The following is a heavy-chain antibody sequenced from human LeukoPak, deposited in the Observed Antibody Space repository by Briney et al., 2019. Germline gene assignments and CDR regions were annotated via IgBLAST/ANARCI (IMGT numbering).Heavy chain of an antibody. CDR2: ISSSSTYI. D-gene: IGHD6-19*01. CDR3: ARDLRSRGWHYFDY. V-gene: IGHV3-21*01. CDR1: GFTFSSYS. J-gene: IGHJ4*02. Sequence: GGSLRLSCAASGFTFSSYSMNWVRQAPGKGLEWVSSISSSSTYIYYADSVKGRFTISRDNAKNSLYLQMNSLRAEDTAVYYCARDLRSRGWHYFDYWGQGTLVTVSS.